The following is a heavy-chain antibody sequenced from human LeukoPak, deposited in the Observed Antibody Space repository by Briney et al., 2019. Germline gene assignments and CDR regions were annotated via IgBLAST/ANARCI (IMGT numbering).Heavy chain of an antibody. D-gene: IGHD6-13*01. CDR1: GASISDYY. CDR3: ARAKAAAGIDYFDY. J-gene: IGHJ4*02. V-gene: IGHV4-59*13. CDR2: IYYSGST. Sequence: SETLSLTCTVSGASISDYYWNWIRQPPGKGLEWIGYIYYSGSTNYHPSLKSRVTISVDTSKNPFSLKLSSVTAADTAVYYCARAKAAAGIDYFDYWGQGTLVTVSS.